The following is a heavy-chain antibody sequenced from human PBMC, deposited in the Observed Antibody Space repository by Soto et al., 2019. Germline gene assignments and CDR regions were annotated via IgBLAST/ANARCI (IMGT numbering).Heavy chain of an antibody. CDR3: SRRLKLGEDYYGMDV. D-gene: IGHD1-26*01. V-gene: IGHV6-1*01. J-gene: IGHJ6*02. Sequence: PSQTLSLTCAISGDSVSSTSAAWNWIRQSPSRGLEWLGRTFYRSKWYYDYAVSVKSRITINPDTSKNQFSLQLNSVTPEDTAVYYCSRRLKLGEDYYGMDVWVQGTTVTVSS. CDR1: GDSVSSTSAA. CDR2: TFYRSKWYY.